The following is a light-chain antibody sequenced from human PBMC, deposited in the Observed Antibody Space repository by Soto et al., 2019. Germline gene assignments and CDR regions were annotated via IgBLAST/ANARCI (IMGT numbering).Light chain of an antibody. CDR1: QSVSSY. CDR2: DAS. CDR3: QQRSNWPWT. Sequence: EIVLTECPATLSLSPGERATLSCRASQSVSSYLAWYQQKPGQAPRLLIYDASNRATGIPARFSGSGSGTDFTLTISSLEPEDFAVYYCQQRSNWPWTFGPGTKV. V-gene: IGKV3-11*01. J-gene: IGKJ1*01.